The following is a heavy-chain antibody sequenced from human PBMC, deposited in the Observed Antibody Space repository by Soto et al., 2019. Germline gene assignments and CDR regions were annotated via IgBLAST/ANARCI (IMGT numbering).Heavy chain of an antibody. Sequence: PSETLSLTCTVSGGPISSGDYYWSWIRQPPGKGLEWIGYIYYSGSTHYNPSLKSRVTMSVDTSKNQFSLKLSSVTAADTAVYYCARGLSVTVTTPSYYFDYWGQGSLVTVSS. CDR1: GGPISSGDYY. CDR3: ARGLSVTVTTPSYYFDY. CDR2: IYYSGST. V-gene: IGHV4-30-4*01. J-gene: IGHJ4*02. D-gene: IGHD4-17*01.